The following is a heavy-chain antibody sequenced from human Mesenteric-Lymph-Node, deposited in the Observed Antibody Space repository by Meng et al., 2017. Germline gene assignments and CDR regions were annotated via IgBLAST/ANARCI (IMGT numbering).Heavy chain of an antibody. CDR2: ISEDGSGK. J-gene: IGHJ4*01. D-gene: IGHD1-26*01. Sequence: GGSLRLSCAASGLTLSSYWMYWVRQAPGKGLERVASISEDGSGKYYVDSVKGRFTFSRDNAKNSIYLQMSSLRVEDTAVYYCARDRGYYNFDYWGQGMLVTVSS. V-gene: IGHV3-7*01. CDR1: GLTLSSYW. CDR3: ARDRGYYNFDY.